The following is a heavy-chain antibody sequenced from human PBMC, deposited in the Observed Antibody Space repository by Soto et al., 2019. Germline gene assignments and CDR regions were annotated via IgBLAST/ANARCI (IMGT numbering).Heavy chain of an antibody. CDR2: ISPYNGNT. D-gene: IGHD5-18*01. Sequence: QVQLVQSGAEVKKPGASVKVSCKDSDKTFLSYGISWVRQGPGQGLEWMGWISPYNGNTNYAQKLQGRVTMTTDTSTSTAYMELRSLRSDDTAVYYCATQIDTVMVFRDWGQGTLVTVSS. CDR3: ATQIDTVMVFRD. V-gene: IGHV1-18*01. CDR1: DKTFLSYG. J-gene: IGHJ4*02.